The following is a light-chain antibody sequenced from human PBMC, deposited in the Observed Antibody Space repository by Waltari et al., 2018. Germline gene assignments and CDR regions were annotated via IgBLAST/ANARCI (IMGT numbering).Light chain of an antibody. Sequence: QSALTQPASVSGSPGQSITISCTGTSSDVGGYNLLSWYQQHPGKAPKLKICEDSKRPSGVSNRFSGSKSDNTASLTISGLQAEDEADYYCCSHAGTSTYVFGTGTKVTVL. J-gene: IGLJ1*01. CDR2: EDS. V-gene: IGLV2-23*01. CDR1: SSDVGGYNL. CDR3: CSHAGTSTYV.